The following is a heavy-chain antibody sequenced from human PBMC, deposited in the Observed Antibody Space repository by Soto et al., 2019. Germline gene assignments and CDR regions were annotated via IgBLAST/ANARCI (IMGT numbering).Heavy chain of an antibody. D-gene: IGHD2-2*01. J-gene: IGHJ6*02. CDR1: GFTFSSFA. Sequence: PGGSLTLSCVASGFTFSSFAMSWVRQAPGKGLEWVSAVSGGGSSTNSADSEKGQITISRDNSKSALYLQTSSLRAEETAAYYCAIPAGVSGYCSISSRFSFGMDVWGQGTTVTVSS. CDR3: AIPAGVSGYCSISSRFSFGMDV. V-gene: IGHV3-23*01. CDR2: VSGGGSST.